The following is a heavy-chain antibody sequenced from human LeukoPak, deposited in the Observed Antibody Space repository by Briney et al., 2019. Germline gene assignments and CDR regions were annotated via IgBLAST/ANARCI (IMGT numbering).Heavy chain of an antibody. CDR1: GFTFSSYW. CDR2: IKQDGSEK. CDR3: ARDPPKYYYDSSGYYYDY. V-gene: IGHV3-7*01. J-gene: IGHJ4*02. D-gene: IGHD3-22*01. Sequence: GGSLRLSCAASGFTFSSYWMSWVRQAPGKGLEWVANIKQDGSEKYYVDSVKGRFTISRDNAKNSLYLQMNSLRAEDTAVYYCARDPPKYYYDSSGYYYDYWGQGTLVTVSS.